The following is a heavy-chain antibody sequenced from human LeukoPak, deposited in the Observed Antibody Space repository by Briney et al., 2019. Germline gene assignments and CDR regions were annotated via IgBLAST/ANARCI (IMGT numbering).Heavy chain of an antibody. CDR3: ARRSAIEGYI. CDR2: IYYSGST. CDR1: GGSFSGYY. J-gene: IGHJ3*02. Sequence: PSETLSLTCAVYGGSFSGYYWSWIRQPPGKGLEWIGYIYYSGSTNYNPSLKSRVTISVDTSKNQFSLKLSSVTAADTAVYYCARRSAIEGYIWGQGTMVTVSS. D-gene: IGHD5-24*01. V-gene: IGHV4-59*01.